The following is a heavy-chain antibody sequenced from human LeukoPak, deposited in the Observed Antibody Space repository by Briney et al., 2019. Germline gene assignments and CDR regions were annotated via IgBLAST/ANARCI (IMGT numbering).Heavy chain of an antibody. CDR2: IYYSGST. J-gene: IGHJ4*02. CDR3: ARGWASPQDLDY. Sequence: SETLSLTCTVSGGSISSSSYYWGWIRQPPGKGLEWIGSIYYSGSTNYNPSLKSRVTISVDTSKNQFSLKLSSVTAADTAVYYCARGWASPQDLDYWGQGTLVTVSS. CDR1: GGSISSSSYY. D-gene: IGHD5-12*01. V-gene: IGHV4-39*07.